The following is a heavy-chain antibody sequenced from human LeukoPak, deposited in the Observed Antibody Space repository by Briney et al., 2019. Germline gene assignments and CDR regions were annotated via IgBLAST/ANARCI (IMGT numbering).Heavy chain of an antibody. D-gene: IGHD3-22*01. J-gene: IGHJ4*02. Sequence: ASVKVSCKASGYTFTSYAMHWVRQAPGQRLEWMGWSNAGNGNTKYSQEFQGRVTMTRDMSTSTVYMELSSLRSEDTAVYYCATGGHVRVYDSSAYYGHYWGQGTLVTVSS. CDR3: ATGGHVRVYDSSAYYGHY. V-gene: IGHV1-3*02. CDR2: SNAGNGNT. CDR1: GYTFTSYA.